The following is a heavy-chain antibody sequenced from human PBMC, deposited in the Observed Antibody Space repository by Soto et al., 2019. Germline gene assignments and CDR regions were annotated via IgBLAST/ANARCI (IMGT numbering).Heavy chain of an antibody. CDR2: IYYSGST. CDR3: ARATCITMIAKVGNWFDP. CDR1: GGSISSGGYY. V-gene: IGHV4-31*03. J-gene: IGHJ5*02. Sequence: QVQLQESGPGLVKPSQTLSLTCTVSGGSISSGGYYWSWIRQHPGKGLEWIGYIYYSGSTYYNPXXKRRVTISVDXXKXQXXLKLSSVTAADTAVYYCARATCITMIAKVGNWFDPWGQGTLVTVSS. D-gene: IGHD3-22*01.